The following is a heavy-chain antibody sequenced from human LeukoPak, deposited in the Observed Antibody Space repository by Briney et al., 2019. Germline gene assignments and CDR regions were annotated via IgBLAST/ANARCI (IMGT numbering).Heavy chain of an antibody. CDR1: GYTFTGYY. CDR2: INPHGGGT. V-gene: IGHV1-2*02. Sequence: ASVKVSCKASGYTFTGYYMHWVRQAPGQGLEWMGWINPHGGGTNFAPKFQDRVTMTSDTSISTAYMELSRLRSDDSAVYYCARGRLTTGTNYYYYMDVWGKGTTVTVSS. J-gene: IGHJ6*03. CDR3: ARGRLTTGTNYYYYMDV. D-gene: IGHD1-7*01.